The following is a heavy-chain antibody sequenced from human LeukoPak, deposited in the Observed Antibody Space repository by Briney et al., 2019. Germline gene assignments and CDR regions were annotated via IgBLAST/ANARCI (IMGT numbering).Heavy chain of an antibody. CDR3: ARGRGVNS. V-gene: IGHV3-7*04. D-gene: IGHD6-25*01. Sequence: PGGSLRVSCAASGFTFSSFWMSWVRQAPGKGLEWVANIKQDGSEKYYVDSVKGRFTISRDNAKSSLYLQMNSLRVEDTAVYYCARGRGVNSWGQGTLVTVSS. CDR1: GFTFSSFW. CDR2: IKQDGSEK. J-gene: IGHJ4*02.